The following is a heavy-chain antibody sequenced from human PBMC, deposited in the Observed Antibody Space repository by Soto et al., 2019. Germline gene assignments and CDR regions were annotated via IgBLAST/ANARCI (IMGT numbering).Heavy chain of an antibody. CDR1: GFTLRGYA. J-gene: IGHJ6*03. CDR3: ARRARPDFYYMDV. D-gene: IGHD6-6*01. Sequence: EVQLAESGGGLAQPGGSLRLSCAASGFTLRGYAMDWVRQAPGEGLEYVSGISSNGVGTYYANSVQGRFTISREDSKNAVYIQMGSLRPEEMAVYYCARRARPDFYYMDVWGKGTKDTVSS. V-gene: IGHV3-64*01. CDR2: ISSNGVGT.